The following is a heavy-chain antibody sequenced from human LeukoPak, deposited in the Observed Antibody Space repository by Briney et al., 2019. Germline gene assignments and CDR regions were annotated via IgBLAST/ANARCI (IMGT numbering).Heavy chain of an antibody. D-gene: IGHD1-26*01. CDR1: GYTFTSYG. Sequence: ASVKVSCKASGYTFTSYGIRWVRQAPGQGLEWMGWISAYNGNTNYAQKLQGRVTMTTDTSTSTAYMELRSLRSDDTAVYYCARVFVGAFYFDYWGQGTLVTVSS. V-gene: IGHV1-18*01. J-gene: IGHJ4*02. CDR3: ARVFVGAFYFDY. CDR2: ISAYNGNT.